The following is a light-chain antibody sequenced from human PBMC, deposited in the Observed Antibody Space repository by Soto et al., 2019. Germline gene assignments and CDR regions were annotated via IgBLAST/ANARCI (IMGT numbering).Light chain of an antibody. V-gene: IGKV1-8*01. Sequence: AIRMTQPPSSLSASTGDRATITCRASQGISSYLAWYQQKPGKAPKLLIYAASTLQSGVPSRFSGSGSGTDFTLTISCLQSEDFATYYCQQYYSYPVYTFGQGTKLEIK. J-gene: IGKJ2*01. CDR3: QQYYSYPVYT. CDR1: QGISSY. CDR2: AAS.